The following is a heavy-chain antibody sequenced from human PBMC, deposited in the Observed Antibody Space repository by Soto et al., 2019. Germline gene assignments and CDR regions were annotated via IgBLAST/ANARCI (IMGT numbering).Heavy chain of an antibody. V-gene: IGHV1-3*01. D-gene: IGHD2-15*01. Sequence: QVQLVQSGAEVKKPGASVKVSCKASGYTFTSYAMHWVRQAPGQRLEWMGWINAGNGNTKYSQKFQGRVTITRDTSASTAYMELSSLRSEDTAVYYCARLVDATREFDYWGQGTLVTVSS. CDR3: ARLVDATREFDY. J-gene: IGHJ4*02. CDR1: GYTFTSYA. CDR2: INAGNGNT.